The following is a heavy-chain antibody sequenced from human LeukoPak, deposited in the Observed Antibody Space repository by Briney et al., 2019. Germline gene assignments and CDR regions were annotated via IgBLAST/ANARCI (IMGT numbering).Heavy chain of an antibody. CDR3: ARGPSVLGAIDN. Sequence: PGGSLRLSCAASGFTFSSYWMHWVRQAPGKELVWVSRINNDGSIINTADSVKGRFTISRDNAKDMLYLQMDSLRVEDTAIYYCARGPSVLGAIDNWGQGTLVAVSS. J-gene: IGHJ4*02. CDR1: GFTFSSYW. V-gene: IGHV3-74*01. CDR2: INNDGSII. D-gene: IGHD3-10*01.